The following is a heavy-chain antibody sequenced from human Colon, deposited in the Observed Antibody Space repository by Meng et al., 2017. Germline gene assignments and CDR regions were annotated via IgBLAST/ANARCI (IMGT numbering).Heavy chain of an antibody. D-gene: IGHD5-18*01. Sequence: QVQLQQSGPGLVKPSQTLALTWVISGDSVSSNTAAWNWIRQSPLRGLEWLGRTYYRSKWYNEYAVSVKSRMTFNADTSKNQVSLQVNSVTPEDTAVYYCARDHGYSYGLPLDYWGQGILVTVSS. CDR2: TYYRSKWYN. CDR1: GDSVSSNTAA. V-gene: IGHV6-1*01. J-gene: IGHJ4*02. CDR3: ARDHGYSYGLPLDY.